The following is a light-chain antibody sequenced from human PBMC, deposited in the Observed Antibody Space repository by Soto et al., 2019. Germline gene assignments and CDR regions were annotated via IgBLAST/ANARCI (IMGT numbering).Light chain of an antibody. Sequence: EIVLTQSPGTLSLSPGERATLSCRASQTVIRNYVAWHQQKPGQTPRLLVYGASNWASGIPARFSGSGSGTDFTLTISRLQPDDFAAYYCQQHGSYPITFGQGTRLEIK. CDR2: GAS. V-gene: IGKV3-20*01. CDR1: QTVIRNY. CDR3: QQHGSYPIT. J-gene: IGKJ5*01.